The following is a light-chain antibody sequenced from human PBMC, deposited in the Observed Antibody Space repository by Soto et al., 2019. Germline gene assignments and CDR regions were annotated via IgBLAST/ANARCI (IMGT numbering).Light chain of an antibody. CDR2: DAS. Sequence: DIVLTQSPGTLSLSPGERATLSCRASQSVRSRYLAWYQQKAGQAPRLLIYDASRRATGIPDRFSGSGSGTDVTLTISRLEPEDFEVYYCQQYGSSVTFVGGTKVEIK. V-gene: IGKV3-20*01. J-gene: IGKJ4*01. CDR1: QSVRSRY. CDR3: QQYGSSVT.